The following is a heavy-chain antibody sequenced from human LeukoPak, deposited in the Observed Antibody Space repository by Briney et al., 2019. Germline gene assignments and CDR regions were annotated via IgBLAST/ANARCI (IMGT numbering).Heavy chain of an antibody. V-gene: IGHV3-21*01. J-gene: IGHJ5*02. D-gene: IGHD2-21*01. CDR1: GFTFTTYT. CDR3: ARDIRVVAFDP. Sequence: GGSLRLSCAASGFTFTTYTINWVRQAPGKGLEWVSYITSSNHISFAESLKGRFTISRDNAESSVYLQMNSLRAEDTAVYYCARDIRVVAFDPWGQGTLVTVSS. CDR2: ITSSNHI.